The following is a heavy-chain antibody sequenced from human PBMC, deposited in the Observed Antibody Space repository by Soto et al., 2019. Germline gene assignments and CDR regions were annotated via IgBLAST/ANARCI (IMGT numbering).Heavy chain of an antibody. CDR3: AGDRGYSFDY. J-gene: IGHJ4*02. Sequence: QVQLVQSGAEVKKPGSSVKVSCKASGGTFSSYAISWVRQAPGQGLEWMGGIIPIFGTANYAQKFQGRVTITAAESTGTAYMELGSLSSEDRAVYYCAGDRGYSFDYWGQGTLVTVSS. CDR1: GGTFSSYA. D-gene: IGHD6-25*01. CDR2: IIPIFGTA. V-gene: IGHV1-69*12.